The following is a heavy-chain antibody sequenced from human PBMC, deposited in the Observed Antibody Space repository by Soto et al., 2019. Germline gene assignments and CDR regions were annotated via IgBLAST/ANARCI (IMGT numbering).Heavy chain of an antibody. D-gene: IGHD5-12*01. CDR1: CGSISHDGYS. CDR3: ARVATIYWFDP. Sequence: SDTLSLTCALSCGSISHDGYSSSWIRQPPSKALVRIGYIYPSGSTSYNPSPKSRVTISVDRSKYQFSLKLSSVTAADKAVYYCARVATIYWFDPWGQGTLVTVSS. CDR2: IYPSGST. J-gene: IGHJ5*01. V-gene: IGHV4-30-2*01.